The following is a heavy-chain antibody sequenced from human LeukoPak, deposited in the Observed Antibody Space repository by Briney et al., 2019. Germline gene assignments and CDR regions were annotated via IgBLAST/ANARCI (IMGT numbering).Heavy chain of an antibody. CDR3: ARGSYYGSGINYSTYYYYYYMDV. V-gene: IGHV1-69*01. CDR1: GGTFSSYA. CDR2: IIPIFGAR. Sequence: ASVKVSCKASGGTFSSYAISWVRQAPGQGLEWMGGIIPIFGARNYAQKFQGRVTITADESTSTAYMELSSLRSEDTAVYHCARGSYYGSGINYSTYYYYYYMDVWGEGTTVTVSS. J-gene: IGHJ6*03. D-gene: IGHD3-10*01.